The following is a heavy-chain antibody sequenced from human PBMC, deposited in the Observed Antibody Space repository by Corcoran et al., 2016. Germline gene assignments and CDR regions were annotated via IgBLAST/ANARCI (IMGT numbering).Heavy chain of an antibody. CDR2: ISSTSSDI. CDR1: GFAFSSYS. Sequence: EVQLVGSGGGLVQPGGSLRLSCAASGFAFSSYSMNWVRLTPGKKLEWVSYISSTSSDIFYADSVKGRFTISRDNARNSLSLHMNSLRDEDTAVYYCARARIEAYDYWGQGTLVTVSS. D-gene: IGHD2-15*01. V-gene: IGHV3-48*02. J-gene: IGHJ4*02. CDR3: ARARIEAYDY.